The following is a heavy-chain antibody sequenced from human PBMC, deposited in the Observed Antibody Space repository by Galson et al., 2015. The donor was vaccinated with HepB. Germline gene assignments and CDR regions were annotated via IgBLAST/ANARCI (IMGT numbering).Heavy chain of an antibody. J-gene: IGHJ6*02. CDR3: ARDRGRYYDSSGYYSYYYYYGMDV. CDR1: GFTFSSYS. CDR2: IKQDGSEK. V-gene: IGHV3-7*03. D-gene: IGHD3-22*01. Sequence: SLRLSCAASGFTFSSYSMNWVRQAPGKGLEWVANIKQDGSEKYYVDSVKGRFTISRDNAKSSLYLQMNSLRAEDTAVYYCARDRGRYYDSSGYYSYYYYYGMDVWGQGTTVTVSS.